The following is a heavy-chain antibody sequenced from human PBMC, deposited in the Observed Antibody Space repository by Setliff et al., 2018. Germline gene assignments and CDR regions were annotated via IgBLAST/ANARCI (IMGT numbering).Heavy chain of an antibody. CDR3: TRLYYTSRALYFDI. CDR2: IYYRGST. CDR1: GYSISSGYN. D-gene: IGHD3-3*01. Sequence: SETLSLTCAVSGYSISSGYNWGWIRQPPGKGLEWIGSIYYRGSTSYNSSLKSRVSISVDTSKNQFSLNLQSVTAADTAVYYCTRLYYTSRALYFDIWGQGHPVTVSS. V-gene: IGHV4-38-2*01. J-gene: IGHJ4*02.